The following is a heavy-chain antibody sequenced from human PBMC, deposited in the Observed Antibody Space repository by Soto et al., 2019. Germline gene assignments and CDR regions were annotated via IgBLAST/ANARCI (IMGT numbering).Heavy chain of an antibody. CDR3: ARDREVTTVPLFYYYYMDV. J-gene: IGHJ6*03. CDR1: GYTFTSYG. CDR2: ISAYNGNT. V-gene: IGHV1-18*01. D-gene: IGHD4-17*01. Sequence: ASVKVSCKASGYTFTSYGISWVRQAPGQGLEWMGWISAYNGNTNYAQKLQGRVTMTTDTSTSTAYMELRSLRSDDTAVYYCARDREVTTVPLFYYYYMDVWGKGTTVTVSS.